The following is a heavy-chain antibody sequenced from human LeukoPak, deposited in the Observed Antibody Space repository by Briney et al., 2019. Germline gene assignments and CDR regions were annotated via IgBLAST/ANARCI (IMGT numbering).Heavy chain of an antibody. CDR2: ISGSGSTT. D-gene: IGHD2-8*01. Sequence: PGGSLRLSCVASGFSFSNFAMSWVRQAPGKGLEWVSSISGSGSTTHYADFVKGRFTISRDNSKNALFLQITNLRVEDAALYRCAKDQPPGGYTYGLGDSWGQGTLVTVSS. J-gene: IGHJ4*02. V-gene: IGHV3-23*01. CDR1: GFSFSNFA. CDR3: AKDQPPGGYTYGLGDS.